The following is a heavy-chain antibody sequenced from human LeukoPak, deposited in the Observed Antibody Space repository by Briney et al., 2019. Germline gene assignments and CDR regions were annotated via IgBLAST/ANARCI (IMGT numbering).Heavy chain of an antibody. J-gene: IGHJ4*02. Sequence: GGSLRLSCAASGFTFSNYAMSWVRQAPGKGLEWVSSLSGSGGSTYHADSVKGRFTISRDYSKNTMSLQMNSLRAEDTAVYYCAKDRPLNWGYHFDYWGQGTLVTVSS. CDR3: AKDRPLNWGYHFDY. V-gene: IGHV3-23*01. CDR2: LSGSGGST. CDR1: GFTFSNYA. D-gene: IGHD7-27*01.